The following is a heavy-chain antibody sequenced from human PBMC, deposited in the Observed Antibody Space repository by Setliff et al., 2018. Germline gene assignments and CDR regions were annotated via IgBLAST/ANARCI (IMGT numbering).Heavy chain of an antibody. Sequence: GASVKVSCKASGDTFSTYALSWVRQAPGQGLEWMGGIIPLLETAKYAQKFQGRVTITADKSTRTAYMELSSLRFEDTAVYYCARDTRDKYDTSGYYLSLDYWGQGTLVTVSS. CDR3: ARDTRDKYDTSGYYLSLDY. D-gene: IGHD3-22*01. CDR2: IIPLLETA. J-gene: IGHJ4*02. CDR1: GDTFSTYA. V-gene: IGHV1-69*06.